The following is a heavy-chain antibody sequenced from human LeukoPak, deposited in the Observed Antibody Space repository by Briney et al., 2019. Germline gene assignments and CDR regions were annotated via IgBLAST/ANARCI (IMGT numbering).Heavy chain of an antibody. CDR2: INPSGGST. J-gene: IGHJ4*02. CDR1: GYTFTSYY. D-gene: IGHD6-6*01. CDR3: ARDSAKYSSSFDY. Sequence: GASVKVSCKASGYTFTSYYMHWVRQAPGQGLEWMGIINPSGGSTSYAQKLQGRVTMTTDTSTSTAYMELRSLRSDDTAVYYCARDSAKYSSSFDYWGQGTLVTVSS. V-gene: IGHV1-46*01.